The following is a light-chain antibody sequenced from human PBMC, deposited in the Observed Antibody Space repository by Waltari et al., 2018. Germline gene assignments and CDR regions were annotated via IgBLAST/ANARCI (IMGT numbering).Light chain of an antibody. CDR2: GAS. Sequence: DVQMTQSPSSLSSSVGETVTITCRASQDITDSLAWYQQKPGKAPKLLIYGASNLYSGVPSRFSGSGTGTDFTLTISSLQPEDFAVYYCQQRDSYPLTFGGGTKVEIK. J-gene: IGKJ4*01. V-gene: IGKV1-9*01. CDR3: QQRDSYPLT. CDR1: QDITDS.